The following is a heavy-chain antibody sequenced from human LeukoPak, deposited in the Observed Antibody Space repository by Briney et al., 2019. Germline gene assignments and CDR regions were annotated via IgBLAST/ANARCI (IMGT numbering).Heavy chain of an antibody. V-gene: IGHV1-69*13. Sequence: ASVRVSCKASGGTFSSYAISWVRQAPGQGLEWMGGIIPIFGTANYAQKFQGRVTITADESTSTAYMELSSLRSEDTAVYYCARGGIAAAGYYFDYWGQGTLVTVSS. CDR3: ARGGIAAAGYYFDY. CDR1: GGTFSSYA. CDR2: IIPIFGTA. D-gene: IGHD6-13*01. J-gene: IGHJ4*02.